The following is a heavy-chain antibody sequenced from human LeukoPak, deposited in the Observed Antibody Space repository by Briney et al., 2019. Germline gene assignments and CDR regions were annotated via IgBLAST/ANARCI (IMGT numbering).Heavy chain of an antibody. Sequence: SETLSLTCTVSGGSISSSSYYWGWIRQPPGKGLEWIGSIYYSGSTYYNPSLKSRVTIPVDTSKNQFSLKLSSVTAADTAVYYCARIYGDYYYGMDVWGQGTTVTVSS. CDR3: ARIYGDYYYGMDV. D-gene: IGHD4-17*01. CDR1: GGSISSSSYY. CDR2: IYYSGST. J-gene: IGHJ6*02. V-gene: IGHV4-39*01.